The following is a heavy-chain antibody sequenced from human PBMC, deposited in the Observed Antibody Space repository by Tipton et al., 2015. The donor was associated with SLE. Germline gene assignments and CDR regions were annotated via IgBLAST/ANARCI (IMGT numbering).Heavy chain of an antibody. CDR1: GGSISSGGYS. CDR3: ARGSGGRWLQWGY. J-gene: IGHJ4*02. D-gene: IGHD5-24*01. V-gene: IGHV4-30-2*01. CDR2: IYHSGST. Sequence: TLSLTCAVSGGSISSGGYSWSCIRQPPGKGLGWIGYIYHSGSTYYNPSLKSRVTISVDRSKNPFSLKLSSVTAADTAVYYCARGSGGRWLQWGYWGQGTLVTVSS.